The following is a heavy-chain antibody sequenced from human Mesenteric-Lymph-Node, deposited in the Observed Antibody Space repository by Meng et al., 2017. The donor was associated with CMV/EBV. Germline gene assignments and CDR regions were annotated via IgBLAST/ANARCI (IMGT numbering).Heavy chain of an antibody. D-gene: IGHD2-2*01. CDR1: GYSFTSYW. CDR2: IYPGDSDT. J-gene: IGHJ3*02. V-gene: IGHV5-51*01. CDR3: AAGIVVVPAAELSAFDI. Sequence: GESLKISCKGSGYSFTSYWIGWVRQMPGKGLEWMGIIYPGDSDTRYSPSFQGQVTISADKTISTAYLQWSSLKASDTAMYYCAAGIVVVPAAELSAFDIWGQGTMVTVSS.